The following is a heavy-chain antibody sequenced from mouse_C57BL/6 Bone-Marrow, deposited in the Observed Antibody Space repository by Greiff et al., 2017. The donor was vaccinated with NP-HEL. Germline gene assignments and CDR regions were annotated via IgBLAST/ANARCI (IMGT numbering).Heavy chain of an antibody. CDR3: ARRHYYGSSYERGDYFDY. CDR1: GYTFTSYW. Sequence: QVQLQQPGAELVKPGASVKLSCKASGYTFTSYWMHWVKPRPGQGLEWIGMIHPNSGSTNYNEKFKSKANMTVDQSSSTAYMQLSSLTSEDSAVYYCARRHYYGSSYERGDYFDYWGQGTTLTVSS. V-gene: IGHV1-64*01. D-gene: IGHD1-1*01. CDR2: IHPNSGST. J-gene: IGHJ2*01.